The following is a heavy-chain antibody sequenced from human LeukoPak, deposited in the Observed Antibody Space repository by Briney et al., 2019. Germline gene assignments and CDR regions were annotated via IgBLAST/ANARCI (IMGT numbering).Heavy chain of an antibody. CDR2: IYPGDSDA. J-gene: IGHJ4*02. CDR3: ARHSPEGVVISYFDY. Sequence: GESLKISCKGSGYSFTSYWIGWVRQMPGKGLEWMGIIYPGDSDARYSPSFQGQVTISADKSISTAYLQWSSLKASDTAMYYCARHSPEGVVISYFDYWGQGTLVTVSS. V-gene: IGHV5-51*01. CDR1: GYSFTSYW. D-gene: IGHD3-3*01.